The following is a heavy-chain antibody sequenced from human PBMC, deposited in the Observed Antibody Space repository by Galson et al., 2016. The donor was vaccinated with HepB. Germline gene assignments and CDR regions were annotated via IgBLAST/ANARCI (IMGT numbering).Heavy chain of an antibody. CDR3: VQEKRWRHVGN. D-gene: IGHD5-24*01. V-gene: IGHV2-5*01. Sequence: PALVKPTQTLTLTWTFSGFTLNADEVGVGWVRQPPGKALEWLALIYWSGDKRYSPSLRSRLTITKVTSTNQVVLIVTDMDPLDTATYYCVQEKRWRHVGNGGRGTRVTVSS. CDR1: GFTLNADEVG. CDR2: IYWSGDK. J-gene: IGHJ4*02.